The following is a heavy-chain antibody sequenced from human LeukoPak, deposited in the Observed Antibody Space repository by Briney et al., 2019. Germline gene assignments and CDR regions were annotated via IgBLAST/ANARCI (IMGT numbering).Heavy chain of an antibody. CDR1: GFTSSSYG. J-gene: IGHJ6*02. Sequence: GGSLRLSCAASGFTSSSYGMHWVRQAPGKGLEWVAFIRYDGSNKYYADSVKGRFTISRDNSKNTLYLQMNSLRAEDTAVYYCAKDGGSRIYYYYYGMDVWGQGTAVTVSS. CDR3: AKDGGSRIYYYYYGMDV. D-gene: IGHD2-2*01. V-gene: IGHV3-30*02. CDR2: IRYDGSNK.